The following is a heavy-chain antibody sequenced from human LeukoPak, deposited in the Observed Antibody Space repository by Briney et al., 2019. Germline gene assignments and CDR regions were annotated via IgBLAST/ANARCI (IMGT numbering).Heavy chain of an antibody. Sequence: QPGGSLRLSCAASGFTFSSYWMSWVRQAPGKGLEWVANIKQDGNEKYYVDSVKGRFTISRDNAKNSLYLQMNSLRAEDTAVYYCARVCSSSSGRALDYWGQGTLVTVSS. CDR2: IKQDGNEK. CDR1: GFTFSSYW. J-gene: IGHJ4*02. D-gene: IGHD6-6*01. CDR3: ARVCSSSSGRALDY. V-gene: IGHV3-7*01.